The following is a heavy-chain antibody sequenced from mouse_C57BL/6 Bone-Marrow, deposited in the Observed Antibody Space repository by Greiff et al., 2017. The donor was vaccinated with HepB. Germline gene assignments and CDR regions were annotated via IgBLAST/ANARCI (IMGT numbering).Heavy chain of an antibody. D-gene: IGHD1-3*01. CDR1: GYTFTSYW. V-gene: IGHV1-61*01. Sequence: LQQPGAELVRPGSSVKLSCKASGYTFTSYWMDWVKQRPGQGLEWIGNIYPSDSETHYNQKFKDKATLTVDKSSSTAYMQLSSLPSEDSAVYYCASNYYFDYWGQGTTLTVSS. J-gene: IGHJ2*01. CDR2: IYPSDSET. CDR3: ASNYYFDY.